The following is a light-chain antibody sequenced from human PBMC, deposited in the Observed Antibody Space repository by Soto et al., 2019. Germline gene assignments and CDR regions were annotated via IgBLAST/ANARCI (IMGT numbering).Light chain of an antibody. J-gene: IGKJ1*01. CDR3: QQCFWHWT. CDR2: AAS. Sequence: DIQITQSPSAMSASVVDRVTITCRASQGIGDYLAWFQQKPGKVPKRLIYAASSLQPGVPPRFSGSRSGTVFTLTISSLQPDDFATYYCQQCFWHWTFGQGTKVDIK. V-gene: IGKV1-17*03. CDR1: QGIGDY.